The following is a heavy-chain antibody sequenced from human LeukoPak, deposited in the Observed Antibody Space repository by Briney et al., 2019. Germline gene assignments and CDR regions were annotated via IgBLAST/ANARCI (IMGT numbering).Heavy chain of an antibody. D-gene: IGHD4-17*01. Sequence: GGPLRLSCAASGFTFSSYAMHWVRQAPGKGLEYVSAISSNGGSTYYADSVKGRFTISRDNSKNTLYLQMGSLRAEDMAVYYCARLSYGDYALDYWGQGTLVTVSS. J-gene: IGHJ4*02. CDR1: GFTFSSYA. V-gene: IGHV3-64*02. CDR3: ARLSYGDYALDY. CDR2: ISSNGGST.